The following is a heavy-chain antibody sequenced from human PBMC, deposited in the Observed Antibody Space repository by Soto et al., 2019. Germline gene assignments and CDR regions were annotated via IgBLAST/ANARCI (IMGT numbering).Heavy chain of an antibody. J-gene: IGHJ3*02. V-gene: IGHV1-2*02. CDR2: INPNSGGT. CDR1: GYTFTGYY. D-gene: IGHD4-17*01. CDR3: ARTTTVVARDAFDI. Sequence: ASVKVSCKASGYTFTGYYMHWVRQAPGQGLEWMGWINPNSGGTNYAQKFQGRVNMTRDTSISTAYMELSRLRSDDTAVYYCARTTTVVARDAFDIWGQGTMVTVSS.